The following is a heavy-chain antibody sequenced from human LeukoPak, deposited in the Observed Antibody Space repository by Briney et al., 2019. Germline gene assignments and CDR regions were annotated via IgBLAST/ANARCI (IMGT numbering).Heavy chain of an antibody. D-gene: IGHD2-21*02. CDR1: GGSISSGSYY. Sequence: SETLSLTCTVSGGSISSGSYYWSWIRQPAGKGLEWIGRIYTSGSTNYNPSLKSRVTISVDTSKNQFSLKLSSVTAADTAVYYCARKAYCGGDCYFNWFDPWGQGTLVTVSS. CDR2: IYTSGST. V-gene: IGHV4-61*02. CDR3: ARKAYCGGDCYFNWFDP. J-gene: IGHJ5*02.